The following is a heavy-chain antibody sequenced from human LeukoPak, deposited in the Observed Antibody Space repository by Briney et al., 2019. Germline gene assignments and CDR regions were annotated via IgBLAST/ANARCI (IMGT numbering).Heavy chain of an antibody. D-gene: IGHD3-10*01. CDR3: AKEGAYPIITYDS. CDR2: IKRDGNEK. Sequence: GGSLRLSGAASGFTFSSYWMNWVGQAPGKGLEWVANIKRDGNEKNYVDSVKGRFSISRDNAKNSLYLQMDSLRAEDTAVYYCAKEGAYPIITYDSWGQGALVTVSS. J-gene: IGHJ5*01. V-gene: IGHV3-7*01. CDR1: GFTFSSYW.